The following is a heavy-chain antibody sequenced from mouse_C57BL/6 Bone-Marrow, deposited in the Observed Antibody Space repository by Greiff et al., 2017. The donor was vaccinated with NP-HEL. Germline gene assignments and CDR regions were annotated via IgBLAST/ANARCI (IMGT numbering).Heavy chain of an antibody. V-gene: IGHV7-3*01. J-gene: IGHJ2*01. CDR2: IRNKANGYTT. CDR1: GFTFTDYY. D-gene: IGHD6-1*01. CDR3: ARSSLLYYFDY. Sequence: DVMLVESGGGLVQPGGSLSLSCAASGFTFTDYYMSWVRQPPGKALEWLGFIRNKANGYTTAYSASVKGRFTISRENCQSILYLQMNTLSAEDSATYYCARSSLLYYFDYWGQGTTLTVSS.